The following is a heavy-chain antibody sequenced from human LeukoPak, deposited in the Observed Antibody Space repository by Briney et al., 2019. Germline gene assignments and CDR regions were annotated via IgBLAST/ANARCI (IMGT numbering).Heavy chain of an antibody. CDR2: ISYDGSNK. Sequence: GGSLRLSCAASGFTFSSYAMHWVRQAPGKGLEWVAVISYDGSNKYYADSVKGRFIISKDNSKNTLYPQMNSLRAEDTAVYYCATHHSTKGFDYWGQGTLVTVSS. J-gene: IGHJ4*02. D-gene: IGHD2-15*01. CDR3: ATHHSTKGFDY. V-gene: IGHV3-30*04. CDR1: GFTFSSYA.